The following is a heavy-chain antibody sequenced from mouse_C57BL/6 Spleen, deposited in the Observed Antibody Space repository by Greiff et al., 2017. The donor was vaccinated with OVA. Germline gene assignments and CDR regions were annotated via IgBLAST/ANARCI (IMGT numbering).Heavy chain of an antibody. Sequence: EVQRVESGGGLVKPGGSLKLSCAASGFTFSGYAMSWVCPTPEKRLEWVATISDGGSYTYYPDNVKGRFTISRDEAKNNLYLQMSHLKSEDTAMYYCARAYSNYFDYWGQGTTLTVSS. CDR3: ARAYSNYFDY. CDR2: ISDGGSYT. V-gene: IGHV5-4*01. J-gene: IGHJ2*01. CDR1: GFTFSGYA. D-gene: IGHD2-5*01.